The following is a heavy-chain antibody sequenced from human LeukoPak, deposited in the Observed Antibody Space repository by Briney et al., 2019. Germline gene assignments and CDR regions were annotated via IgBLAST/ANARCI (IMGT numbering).Heavy chain of an antibody. V-gene: IGHV1-18*01. Sequence: ASVKVSCTASGYTFTSYGISWVRQAPGQGLGWMGWISAYNGNTNYAQKLQGRVTMTTDTSTSTVYMELRSLRSDDTAVYYCARGGFSGSSFDYWGQGTLVTVSS. J-gene: IGHJ4*02. CDR1: GYTFTSYG. D-gene: IGHD1-26*01. CDR3: ARGGFSGSSFDY. CDR2: ISAYNGNT.